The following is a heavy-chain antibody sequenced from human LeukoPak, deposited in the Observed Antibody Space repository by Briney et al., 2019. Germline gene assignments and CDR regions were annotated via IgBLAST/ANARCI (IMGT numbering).Heavy chain of an antibody. V-gene: IGHV3-21*01. CDR1: GFPFGSYR. Sequence: PGGSLRLSSATYGFPFGSYRMNWVRQAPGKGLEWVSSISSSSSYIYYAASVKGRFTISRDNAKNSLYLQMNSLRAEDTAVYYCARALYSSGWYGPAYWGQGTLVTVSS. J-gene: IGHJ4*02. CDR2: ISSSSSYI. D-gene: IGHD6-19*01. CDR3: ARALYSSGWYGPAY.